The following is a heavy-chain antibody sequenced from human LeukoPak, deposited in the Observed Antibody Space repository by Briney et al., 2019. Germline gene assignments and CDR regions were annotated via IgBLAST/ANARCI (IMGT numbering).Heavy chain of an antibody. CDR2: INPNSGGT. J-gene: IGHJ4*02. D-gene: IGHD3-10*01. CDR3: ARGQWFGELYVSY. CDR1: EYTFTGYY. V-gene: IGHV1-2*02. Sequence: GASVKVSCKASEYTFTGYYLHWVRQAPGQGLEWMGWINPNSGGTNYAQKFQGMVTMTRDTSLSTAYMELSRLRSDDTAVYYCARGQWFGELYVSYWGQGTLVTVSS.